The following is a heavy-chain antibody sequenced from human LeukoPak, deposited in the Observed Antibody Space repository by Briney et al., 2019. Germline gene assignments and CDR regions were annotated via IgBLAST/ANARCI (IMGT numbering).Heavy chain of an antibody. CDR1: GYTFTGYY. D-gene: IGHD3-22*01. Sequence: ASVKVSCKASGYTFTGYYMHWVRQAPGQGLEWMGWINPNSGGTNYAQKFQGRVTMTRDTSISTAYMELSRLRSDDTAVYYCARAPGGGDSSGYYGAFDIWGQGTMVTVSS. J-gene: IGHJ3*02. V-gene: IGHV1-2*02. CDR2: INPNSGGT. CDR3: ARAPGGGDSSGYYGAFDI.